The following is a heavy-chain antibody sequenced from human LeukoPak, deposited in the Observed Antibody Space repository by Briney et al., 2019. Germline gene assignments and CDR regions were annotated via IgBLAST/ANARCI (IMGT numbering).Heavy chain of an antibody. Sequence: GASVKVSCKASGYTLTSHGISWVRQAPGQGLEWMGWISAYNGNTNYAQKLQGRVTMTTDTSTSTAYMELRSLRSDDTAVYYCARAFDRRVCDYWGQGTLVTVSS. CDR3: ARAFDRRVCDY. V-gene: IGHV1-18*01. D-gene: IGHD3-16*01. CDR1: GYTLTSHG. J-gene: IGHJ4*02. CDR2: ISAYNGNT.